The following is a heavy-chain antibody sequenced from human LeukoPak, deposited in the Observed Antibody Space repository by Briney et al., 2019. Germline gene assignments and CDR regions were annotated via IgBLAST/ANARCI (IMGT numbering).Heavy chain of an antibody. V-gene: IGHV1-46*01. Sequence: ASVKVSCKASGYIFTSYYMHWVRQAPGQGLEWVGIINPSGGSTSYTQKFQGRVTMTGDTSTSTVYMELSSLRSEDTAVYYCARGADYGGNSKSSPADYWGQGTLVTVSS. D-gene: IGHD4-23*01. CDR1: GYIFTSYY. CDR3: ARGADYGGNSKSSPADY. J-gene: IGHJ4*02. CDR2: INPSGGST.